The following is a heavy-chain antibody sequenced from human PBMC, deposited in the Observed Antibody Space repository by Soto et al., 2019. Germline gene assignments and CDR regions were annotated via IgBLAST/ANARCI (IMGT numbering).Heavy chain of an antibody. Sequence: QVQLVQSGAEVMKPGASVKISCKASGYTFSNNYINWVRQAPGQGLEWVGLINPSGASTTYAQNFQGRVTMTRDTSTSTVYMELSSLRSDDTAVYYCARVYGLVKHGDFWSGYYDYWGQGTLVTVSS. CDR3: ARVYGLVKHGDFWSGYYDY. D-gene: IGHD3-3*01. J-gene: IGHJ4*02. CDR2: INPSGAST. V-gene: IGHV1-46*01. CDR1: GYTFSNNY.